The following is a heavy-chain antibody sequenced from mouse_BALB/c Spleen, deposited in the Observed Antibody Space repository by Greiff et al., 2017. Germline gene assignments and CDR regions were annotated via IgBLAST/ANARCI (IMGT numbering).Heavy chain of an antibody. CDR2: ISSGGSYT. V-gene: IGHV5-9-3*01. Sequence: EVKLVESGGGLVKPGGSLKLSCAASGFTFSSYAMSWVRQTPEKRLEWVATISSGGSYTYYPDSVKGRFTISRDNAKNTLYLQMSSLRSEDTAMYYCARRGSSYGFDYWGQGTTLTVSS. CDR3: ARRGSSYGFDY. D-gene: IGHD1-1*01. CDR1: GFTFSSYA. J-gene: IGHJ2*01.